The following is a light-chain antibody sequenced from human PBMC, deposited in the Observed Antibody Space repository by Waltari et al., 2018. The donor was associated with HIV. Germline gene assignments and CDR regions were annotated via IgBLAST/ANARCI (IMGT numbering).Light chain of an antibody. Sequence: EIVLTQSPATVSLFPGERATLSCRASQPISDYLAWYQQKPGQAPRLLIYGASTRATGLPARFSGSGSGTEFILTISSLQSEDFAVYYCQQYNNWPPNTFGQGTKLEIK. CDR3: QQYNNWPPNT. V-gene: IGKV3-15*01. CDR2: GAS. J-gene: IGKJ2*01. CDR1: QPISDY.